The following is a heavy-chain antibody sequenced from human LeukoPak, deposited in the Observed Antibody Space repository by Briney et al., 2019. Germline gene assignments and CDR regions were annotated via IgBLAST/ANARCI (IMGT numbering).Heavy chain of an antibody. CDR1: GFTFGSYA. CDR3: VKATYCSGGSCYSYYFDY. D-gene: IGHD2-15*01. V-gene: IGHV3-64D*06. J-gene: IGHJ4*02. Sequence: GGSLRLSCSASGFTFGSYAMHWVRQAPGKGLEYVSAISSNGGSTYYADSVKGRFTISRDNSKNTLYLQMSSLRAEDTAVYYCVKATYCSGGSCYSYYFDYWGQGTLVTVSS. CDR2: ISSNGGST.